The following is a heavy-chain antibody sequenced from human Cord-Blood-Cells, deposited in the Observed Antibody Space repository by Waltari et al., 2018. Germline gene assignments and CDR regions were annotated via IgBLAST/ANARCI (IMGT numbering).Heavy chain of an antibody. CDR2: IYSGGST. J-gene: IGHJ4*02. Sequence: EVQLVESGGGLIQPGGSLRLSCAASGFTVSSNYMSWVRQVPGKGLEWVSVIYSGGSTYYADSVKGRFTISRDNSKNTLYLQMNSLRAEDTAVYYCARDSSYDSSGYYSDYWGQGTLVTVSS. D-gene: IGHD3-22*01. CDR3: ARDSSYDSSGYYSDY. V-gene: IGHV3-53*01. CDR1: GFTVSSNY.